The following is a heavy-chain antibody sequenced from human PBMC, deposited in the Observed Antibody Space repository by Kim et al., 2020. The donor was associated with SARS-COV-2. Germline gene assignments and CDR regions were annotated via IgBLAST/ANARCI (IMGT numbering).Heavy chain of an antibody. J-gene: IGHJ4*02. CDR3: ARGTTVTTGDY. CDR1: GFTFSSYA. V-gene: IGHV3-30-3*01. CDR2: ISYDGSNK. Sequence: GGSLRLSCAASGFTFSSYAMHWVRQAPGKGLEWVAVISYDGSNKYYADSVKGRFTISRDNSKNTLYLQMNSLRAEDTAVYYCARGTTVTTGDYWGQGTLV. D-gene: IGHD4-4*01.